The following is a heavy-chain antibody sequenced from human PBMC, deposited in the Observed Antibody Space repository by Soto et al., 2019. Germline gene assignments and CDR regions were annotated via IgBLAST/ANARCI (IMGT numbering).Heavy chain of an antibody. J-gene: IGHJ6*02. D-gene: IGHD3-3*01. Sequence: QVQLVQSGAEVKKPGSSVKVSCKASGGTFSSYAISWVRQAPGQGLEWMGGIIPIFGTANYAQKFQGRVTSPADESTGTDDMELSSLRAEDTAVYYCATPSITIFGVVITDLGYYCYGMDVWGQGTTVTVSS. CDR3: ATPSITIFGVVITDLGYYCYGMDV. V-gene: IGHV1-69*12. CDR1: GGTFSSYA. CDR2: IIPIFGTA.